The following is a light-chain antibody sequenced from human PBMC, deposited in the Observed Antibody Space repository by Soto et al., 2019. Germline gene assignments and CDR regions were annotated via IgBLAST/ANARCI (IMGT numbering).Light chain of an antibody. CDR3: QVWDSSTARV. Sequence: SYELTQPLSVSVALGQTARITCGGNNLGSKNVHWYQQKPGQAPVLVIYRDSNRPSGIPERFSGSNSGNTATLTISRAQAGDEADYYCQVWDSSTARVVGGGTQLTVL. CDR2: RDS. V-gene: IGLV3-9*01. CDR1: NLGSKN. J-gene: IGLJ3*02.